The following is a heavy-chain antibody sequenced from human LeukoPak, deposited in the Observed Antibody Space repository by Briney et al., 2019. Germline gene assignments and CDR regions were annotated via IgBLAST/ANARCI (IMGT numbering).Heavy chain of an antibody. CDR1: GFTFSSYA. D-gene: IGHD6-19*01. J-gene: IGHJ4*02. V-gene: IGHV3-23*01. Sequence: PGGSLRLSCAASGFTFSSYAMSWVRQAPGKGLEWVSAISGSGGSTYYADSVKGRFTISRDNSKNTLYLQMNSLRAEDTAVYYCAKGRYSSGWYVEGPFDYWGQGTLVTVSS. CDR2: ISGSGGST. CDR3: AKGRYSSGWYVEGPFDY.